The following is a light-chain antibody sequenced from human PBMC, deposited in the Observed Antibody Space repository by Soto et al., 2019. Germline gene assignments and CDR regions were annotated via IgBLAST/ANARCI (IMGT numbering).Light chain of an antibody. Sequence: DIQMTQSPSSLSASVGDRVTITCQASQDISNYLNWYQQKPGKAPKLLIYDASNLETGVPSRFSGSGSGTDFTFTISSLQPEDIATYYCQHSKLTFGGGTKVEIK. CDR2: DAS. J-gene: IGKJ4*01. V-gene: IGKV1-33*01. CDR1: QDISNY. CDR3: QHSKLT.